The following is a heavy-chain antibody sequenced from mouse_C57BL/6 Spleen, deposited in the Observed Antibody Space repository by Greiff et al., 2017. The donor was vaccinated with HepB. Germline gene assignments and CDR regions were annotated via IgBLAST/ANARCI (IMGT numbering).Heavy chain of an antibody. D-gene: IGHD2-4*01. CDR2: IRNKANGYTT. J-gene: IGHJ1*03. CDR1: GFTFTDYY. Sequence: DVMLVESGGGLVQPGGSLSLSCAASGFTFTDYYMSWVRQPPGKALEWLGFIRNKANGYTTEYSASVKGRFTISRDNSQSILYLQMNALRAEDSATYYCASYRPIYYDYDGGYFDVWGTGTTVTVSS. CDR3: ASYRPIYYDYDGGYFDV. V-gene: IGHV7-3*01.